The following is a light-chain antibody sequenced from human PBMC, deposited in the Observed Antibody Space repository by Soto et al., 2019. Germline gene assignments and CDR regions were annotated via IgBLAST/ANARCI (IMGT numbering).Light chain of an antibody. V-gene: IGKV2-30*01. J-gene: IGKJ5*01. CDR1: LSLVYSDGSTY. CDR2: KVS. Sequence: DVVLTQSPLSLPVTLGQPASISCRSSLSLVYSDGSTYLNWFQQRPGQSPRRLIYKVSNRDSGVXXXXXXSXXXXXFTLEISRVEAEDVGVYYCMQGTHWPPITFGQGTRLEIK. CDR3: MQGTHWPPIT.